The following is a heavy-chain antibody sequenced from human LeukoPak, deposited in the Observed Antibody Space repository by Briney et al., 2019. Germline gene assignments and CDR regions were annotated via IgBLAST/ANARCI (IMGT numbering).Heavy chain of an antibody. Sequence: GGSLRLSCAASGFTFSSYSMSYRMNWVRQAPGKGLEWVSSISSGSNYIYYTDSVKGRFTISRDNAKNSLYLQMNSLRAEDTAVYYCARAYYSGSGSYYLFYYGMDVWGQGTTVTVSS. CDR1: GFTFSSYS. V-gene: IGHV3-21*01. CDR3: ARAYYSGSGSYYLFYYGMDV. J-gene: IGHJ6*02. D-gene: IGHD3-10*01. CDR2: ISSGSNYI.